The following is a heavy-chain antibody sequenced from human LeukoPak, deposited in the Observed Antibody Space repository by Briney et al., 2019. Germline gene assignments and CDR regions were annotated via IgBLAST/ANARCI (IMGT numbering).Heavy chain of an antibody. D-gene: IGHD3-22*01. CDR3: ARERNSGYYFFDY. Sequence: ASVKVSCKASGYTFTNYYIHWVRQAPGQGLEWMGKITPSGGATTYAQKFQGRVTVTRDTSTSTFYMELSSLRSEDTAVYYCARERNSGYYFFDYWGQGTLVTVSS. CDR2: ITPSGGAT. J-gene: IGHJ4*02. CDR1: GYTFTNYY. V-gene: IGHV1-46*03.